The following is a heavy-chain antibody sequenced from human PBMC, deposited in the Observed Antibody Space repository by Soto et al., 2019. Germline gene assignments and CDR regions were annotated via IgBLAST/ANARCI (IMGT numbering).Heavy chain of an antibody. J-gene: IGHJ4*02. V-gene: IGHV3-7*01. CDR3: ARGSTSWYFDF. D-gene: IGHD2-2*01. CDR2: IKKDGSEQ. CDR1: GFTFNRYW. Sequence: LRLSCAASGFTFNRYWMSWVRQAPGKGLEWVANIKKDGSEQYYVDSVKGRFTVSRDNAKNSLTLQMSGLRAEDTAVYYCARGSTSWYFDFWGQGTLVTVSS.